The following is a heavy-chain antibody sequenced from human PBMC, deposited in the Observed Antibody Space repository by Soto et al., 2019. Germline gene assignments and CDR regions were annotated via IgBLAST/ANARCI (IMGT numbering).Heavy chain of an antibody. CDR3: ARSTIYGRHFAS. Sequence: SETLSLTCTVSGGSVSSGNFYWSWIRQPPGKGLEYIGYIYYNGNTNYNPSLKSRVTMSVDTSKNQFSLKLGSVTAADTAVYYCARSTIYGRHFASWGLGTLVTVS. CDR1: GGSVSSGNFY. D-gene: IGHD2-2*01. V-gene: IGHV4-61*01. J-gene: IGHJ4*02. CDR2: IYYNGNT.